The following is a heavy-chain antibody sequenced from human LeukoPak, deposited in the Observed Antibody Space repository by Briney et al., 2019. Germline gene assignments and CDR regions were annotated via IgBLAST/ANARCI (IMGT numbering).Heavy chain of an antibody. D-gene: IGHD4-17*01. J-gene: IGHJ4*02. CDR3: ARVDTATTVFPF. V-gene: IGHV3-74*01. Sequence: GGSLRLSCAASGFTFSNYWMHWVRQAPGKGLVWVSRINSDGSSTNYADSVKGRFTISRDNAKNTLYLQMNSLRADDTGMYYCARVDTATTVFPFWGQGTLVTVSS. CDR1: GFTFSNYW. CDR2: INSDGSST.